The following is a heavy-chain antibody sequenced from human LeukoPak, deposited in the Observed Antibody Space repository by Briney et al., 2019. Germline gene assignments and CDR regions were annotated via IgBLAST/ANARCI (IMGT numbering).Heavy chain of an antibody. J-gene: IGHJ4*02. V-gene: IGHV1-2*02. CDR2: INPNSGGT. CDR3: ARADYGSGSYRDY. D-gene: IGHD3-10*01. CDR1: GYTFTDYY. Sequence: ASVKVSCKASGYTFTDYYMHWVRQAPGQGLEWLGWINPNSGGTNYAQKFQGRVTMTRDTSISTAYMELSRLRSDDTAVYYCARADYGSGSYRDYWGQGTLVTVSS.